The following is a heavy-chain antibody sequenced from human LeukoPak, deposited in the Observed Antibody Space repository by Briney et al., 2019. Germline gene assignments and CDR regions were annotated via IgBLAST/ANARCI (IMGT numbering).Heavy chain of an antibody. Sequence: PGGSLRLSCAASGFTFSSYSMNWVRQAPGKGLEWVSYISSSSTTIYHAASVKGRFTISRDNAKNSLYLQMNSLRDEDTAMYCCATYAVAGTEYWGQGTLLTVSS. CDR1: GFTFSSYS. CDR2: ISSSSTTI. V-gene: IGHV3-48*02. D-gene: IGHD6-19*01. CDR3: ATYAVAGTEY. J-gene: IGHJ4*02.